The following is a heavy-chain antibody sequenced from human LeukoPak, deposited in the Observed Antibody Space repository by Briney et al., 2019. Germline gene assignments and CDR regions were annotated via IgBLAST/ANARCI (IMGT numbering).Heavy chain of an antibody. V-gene: IGHV4-4*02. D-gene: IGHD3-22*01. CDR2: IHLNGIT. CDR3: ARVISSAWRQMDL. Sequence: SETLSLTCSVSGGSITSYAWWSWVRQPPGKGLEWIGEIHLNGITNYSPSLKSRVTMSIDKSKNQLSPNLRSVTAADTAVYYCARVISSAWRQMDLWGQGTLVTVSS. J-gene: IGHJ5*02. CDR1: GGSITSYAW.